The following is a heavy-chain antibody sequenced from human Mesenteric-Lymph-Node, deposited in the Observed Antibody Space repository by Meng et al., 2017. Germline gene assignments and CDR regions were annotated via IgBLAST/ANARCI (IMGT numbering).Heavy chain of an antibody. Sequence: VWLQESGPGLVNPSQTLSLTCSISGGSLNSGVYYWSWIRQLPGKGLEWIGYIYYSGISSYNPSLKSRVSISVDTSKNQFSLMLTSVTATDTAVYYCARRRGGSGRDCWGQGTLVTVSS. CDR3: ARRRGGSGRDC. CDR2: IYYSGIS. J-gene: IGHJ4*02. CDR1: GGSLNSGVYY. D-gene: IGHD3-10*01. V-gene: IGHV4-31*03.